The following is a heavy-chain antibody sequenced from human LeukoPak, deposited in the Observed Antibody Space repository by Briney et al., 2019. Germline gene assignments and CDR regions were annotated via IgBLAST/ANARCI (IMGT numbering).Heavy chain of an antibody. Sequence: GGSLRLSCAASGFSFSSHYMHWARQAPGKGLEWITFIKEDGGNQWYADSVKGRFIVSRDNSKNTLFLQMNSLRGEDTAVYYCVRDLSGGWSFGYWGQGILVTVSS. V-gene: IGHV3-30*03. CDR2: IKEDGGNQ. CDR1: GFSFSSHY. J-gene: IGHJ4*02. D-gene: IGHD6-19*01. CDR3: VRDLSGGWSFGY.